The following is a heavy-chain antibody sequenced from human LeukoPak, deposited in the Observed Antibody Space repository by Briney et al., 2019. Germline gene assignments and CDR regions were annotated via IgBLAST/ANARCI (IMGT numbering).Heavy chain of an antibody. CDR2: IYYSGST. D-gene: IGHD3-16*01. CDR1: GGSISSGY. Sequence: SETLSLTCTVSGGSISSGYWSWIRQPPGKGLEWIGYIYYSGSTNYNPSLKSRITISVDTSKNQSSLKLSSVTAADTAVYYCARHVRGDWYFDLWGLGTLVTVSS. J-gene: IGHJ2*01. V-gene: IGHV4-59*01. CDR3: ARHVRGDWYFDL.